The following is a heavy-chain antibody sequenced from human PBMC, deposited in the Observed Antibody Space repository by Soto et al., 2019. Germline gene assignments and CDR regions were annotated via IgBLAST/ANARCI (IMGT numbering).Heavy chain of an antibody. J-gene: IGHJ5*02. CDR2: IDTDGGGT. CDR1: GFTLRSHR. V-gene: IGHV3-74*01. Sequence: EVQLVESGGGLVQPGGSLRVSCAASGFTLRSHRIHWVRQAPGEGLEWVSRIDTDGGGTSYADSVKGRFTISTDNAKNTVYLQMHGLRAEDTAVYYCATVFDLWGQGTLVTVSS. CDR3: ATVFDL.